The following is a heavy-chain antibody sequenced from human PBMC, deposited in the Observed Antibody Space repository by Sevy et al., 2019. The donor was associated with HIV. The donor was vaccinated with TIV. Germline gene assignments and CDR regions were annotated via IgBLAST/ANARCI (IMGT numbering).Heavy chain of an antibody. Sequence: SETLSLTCIASDASITTNHWSWIRQAPGKGLEWIGYFFHSGSTNYNRSLRSRVTISGDTSKNEFSLRLTSVTAADTAIYYCARSRAYPRDSDDGFANWGQGTMVTVSS. V-gene: IGHV4-59*01. CDR1: DASITTNH. J-gene: IGHJ3*02. D-gene: IGHD2-21*01. CDR2: FFHSGST. CDR3: ARSRAYPRDSDDGFAN.